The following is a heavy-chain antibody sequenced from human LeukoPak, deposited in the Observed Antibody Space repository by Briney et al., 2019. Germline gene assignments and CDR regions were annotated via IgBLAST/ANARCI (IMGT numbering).Heavy chain of an antibody. V-gene: IGHV3-23*01. Sequence: GGSLRLSCAGSGFTFSSYAMSWVRRAPGKGLEWVSTISGSGGAGTYYADSVKGRFTVSRDNSRNTLYLPMNSLRAEYTAVYYCVKNRGGSPFYGMDVWGQGTTVTVSS. J-gene: IGHJ6*02. CDR1: GFTFSSYA. CDR3: VKNRGGSPFYGMDV. CDR2: ISGSGGAGT. D-gene: IGHD1-26*01.